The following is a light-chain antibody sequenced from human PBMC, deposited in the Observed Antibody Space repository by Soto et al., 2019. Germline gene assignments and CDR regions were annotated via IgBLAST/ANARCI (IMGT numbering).Light chain of an antibody. Sequence: QSALTQPASVSGSPGQPITITWTESYSDVGGYNSVSWYQQHPGKAPKLMIYDVDNRPSGVSNRFSGSKSGNTASLTISGLQTEDEADYYCGSYTTSDTLAFGGGTKLTVL. V-gene: IGLV2-14*03. J-gene: IGLJ2*01. CDR3: GSYTTSDTLA. CDR1: YSDVGGYNS. CDR2: DVD.